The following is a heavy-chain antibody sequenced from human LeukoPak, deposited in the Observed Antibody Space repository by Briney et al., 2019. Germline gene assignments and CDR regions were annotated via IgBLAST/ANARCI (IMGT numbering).Heavy chain of an antibody. CDR1: GGSISSYY. D-gene: IGHD6-13*01. CDR3: ARDLGGSWSYYYYYYMDV. J-gene: IGHJ6*03. V-gene: IGHV4-4*07. CDR2: IYTSGST. Sequence: SETLSLTCTVSGGSISSYYWSWIRQPAGKGLEWIGRIYTSGSTNYNPSLKSRVTMSVDTSKNQLSLKLSSVTAADTAVYYCARDLGGSWSYYYYYYMDVWGKGTTVTVSS.